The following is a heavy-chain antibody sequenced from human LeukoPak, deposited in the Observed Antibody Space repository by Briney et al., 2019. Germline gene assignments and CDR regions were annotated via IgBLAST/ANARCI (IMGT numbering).Heavy chain of an antibody. Sequence: GGSLRLSCAASGLTFSNYAMSWVRQAPGKGLEWVSGISGSGGSTYYADPVKGRFTISRDNSKNTLYLQMNSLRAEDTAVYYCAKGRIAVAARVLVDCWGQGTLVTVSS. CDR3: AKGRIAVAARVLVDC. V-gene: IGHV3-23*01. CDR1: GLTFSNYA. D-gene: IGHD6-13*01. CDR2: ISGSGGST. J-gene: IGHJ4*02.